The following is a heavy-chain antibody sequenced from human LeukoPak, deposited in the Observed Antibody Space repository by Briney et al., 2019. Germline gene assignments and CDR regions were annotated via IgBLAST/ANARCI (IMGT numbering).Heavy chain of an antibody. Sequence: GESLKISCKGSGYSFTSYWIGWVRQMPGKGLEWKGIIYPGDSDTRYSPSFQGQVTISADKSISTAYLQWSSLKASDTAMYYCARLSGYSSSWYGSYFDYWGQGTLVTVSS. V-gene: IGHV5-51*01. J-gene: IGHJ4*02. D-gene: IGHD6-13*01. CDR2: IYPGDSDT. CDR1: GYSFTSYW. CDR3: ARLSGYSSSWYGSYFDY.